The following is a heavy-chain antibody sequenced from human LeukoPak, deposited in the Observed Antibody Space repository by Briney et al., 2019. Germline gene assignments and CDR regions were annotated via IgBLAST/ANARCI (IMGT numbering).Heavy chain of an antibody. J-gene: IGHJ4*02. V-gene: IGHV4-30-2*01. Sequence: SETLSLTCAVSGGSISSGGYSWSWIRQPPGRGLEWIGYIYHSGSTYYNPSLKSRVTISVDRSKNQFSLKLSSVTAADTAVYYCARLRNYYDSSGYLPWDWGQGTLVTVSS. CDR3: ARLRNYYDSSGYLPWD. D-gene: IGHD3-22*01. CDR1: GGSISSGGYS. CDR2: IYHSGST.